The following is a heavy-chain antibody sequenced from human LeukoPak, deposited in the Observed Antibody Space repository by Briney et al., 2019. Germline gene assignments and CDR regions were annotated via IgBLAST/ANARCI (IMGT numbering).Heavy chain of an antibody. Sequence: PGGSLRLSCAASGFTFSSYAMSWVRQAPGKGLEWVSAISGSGGSTYSADSVKGRFTISRDNSKNTLFLQMNSLRGEDTAVYYCAKGNYDSSGPLHYGPGMDVWGQGTTVTVSS. CDR3: AKGNYDSSGPLHYGPGMDV. J-gene: IGHJ6*02. V-gene: IGHV3-23*01. CDR2: ISGSGGST. D-gene: IGHD3-22*01. CDR1: GFTFSSYA.